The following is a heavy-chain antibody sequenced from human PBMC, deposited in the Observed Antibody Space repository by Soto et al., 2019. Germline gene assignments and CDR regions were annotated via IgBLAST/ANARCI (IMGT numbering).Heavy chain of an antibody. Sequence: SVKVSCKASGGTFSSYRINWVRQAPGPGLEWVGGIVPIYRTADYAQKFQGRVTITADESARTSYMELRSLKSQDTAVYYCVRDSGAKLSSSWGQGTLVTVSS. D-gene: IGHD6-13*01. J-gene: IGHJ4*02. V-gene: IGHV1-69*13. CDR1: GGTFSSYR. CDR3: VRDSGAKLSSS. CDR2: IVPIYRTA.